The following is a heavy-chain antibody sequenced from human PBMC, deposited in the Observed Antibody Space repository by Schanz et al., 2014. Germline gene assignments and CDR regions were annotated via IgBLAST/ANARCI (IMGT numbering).Heavy chain of an antibody. D-gene: IGHD2-2*03. Sequence: EVQLVEYGGGLVQPGESLRLSCVGSGFTFGSYAMNWVRQAPGKGLEWVSTIRTSASDTFYADSVKGRFSISRDNSKNTLYLQMDSLRAEDTAVYYCAKSGYCRSTSCYQYNYYGLDVWGQGTTVTVSS. CDR1: GFTFGSYA. V-gene: IGHV3-23*04. CDR2: IRTSASDT. J-gene: IGHJ6*02. CDR3: AKSGYCRSTSCYQYNYYGLDV.